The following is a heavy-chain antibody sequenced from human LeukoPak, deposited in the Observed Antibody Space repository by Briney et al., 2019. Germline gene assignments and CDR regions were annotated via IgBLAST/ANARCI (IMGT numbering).Heavy chain of an antibody. CDR1: GFSAYW. V-gene: IGHV3-7*01. CDR3: ARDGGGAFDY. D-gene: IGHD3-16*01. Sequence: TGGSLRLSCAASGFSAYWMNWVRQAPGKGLEWVSNINQDGSEKYYVDSVKGRFTISRDNAKNSLYLQMNSLRAEDTAVYYCARDGGGAFDYWDQGTLVTVSS. CDR2: INQDGSEK. J-gene: IGHJ4*02.